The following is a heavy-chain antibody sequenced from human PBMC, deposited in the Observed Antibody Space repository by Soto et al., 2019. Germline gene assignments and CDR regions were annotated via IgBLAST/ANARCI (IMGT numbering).Heavy chain of an antibody. CDR1: GGSFSGYY. D-gene: IGHD3-9*01. J-gene: IGHJ6*03. CDR2: NNHSGST. Sequence: SETLSLTCAVYGGSFSGYYWSWIRQPPGKGLEWNGENNHSGSTNYNPSLKSRVTISVDTSKNQFSLKLSSVTAADTAVYYCARVPYDILTGYYPYYYYYMDVWGKGTTVTVSS. CDR3: ARVPYDILTGYYPYYYYYMDV. V-gene: IGHV4-34*01.